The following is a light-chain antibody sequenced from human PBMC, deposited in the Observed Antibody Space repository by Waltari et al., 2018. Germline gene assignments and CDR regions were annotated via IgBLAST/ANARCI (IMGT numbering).Light chain of an antibody. CDR1: QNIHTY. V-gene: IGKV1-39*01. CDR2: AAS. J-gene: IGKJ3*01. Sequence: DIQLTQSPPSLSASVVDRVSITCRVSQNIHTYLNWYQQIPGKAPRLLISAASNLQSGVPSRFSGSVSGTDFTLTVTSLHPEDFAAYYCQQSYGSPPTFGPGTKIHIK. CDR3: QQSYGSPPT.